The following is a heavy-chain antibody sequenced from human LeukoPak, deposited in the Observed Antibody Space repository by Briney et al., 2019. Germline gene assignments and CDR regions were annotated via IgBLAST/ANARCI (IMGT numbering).Heavy chain of an antibody. V-gene: IGHV4-59*01. Sequence: SETLSLTCTVSGGSISSYYWSWIRQPPGKGLEWIGYIYYSGSTNYNPSLKSRVTISVDTSKKQFSLKLSSVTAADTAVYYCASDQGDILTGYFRSSVGAFDIWGQGTMVTVSS. D-gene: IGHD3-9*01. J-gene: IGHJ3*02. CDR1: GGSISSYY. CDR3: ASDQGDILTGYFRSSVGAFDI. CDR2: IYYSGST.